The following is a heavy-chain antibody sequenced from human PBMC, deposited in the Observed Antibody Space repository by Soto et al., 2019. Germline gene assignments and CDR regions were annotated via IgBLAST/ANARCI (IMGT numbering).Heavy chain of an antibody. CDR3: ARGLEGNYYYGMDV. V-gene: IGHV1-8*01. CDR2: XXPXXGXT. J-gene: IGHJ6*02. CDR1: GYTFTSYD. Sequence: GASVNVSFKASGYTFTSYDINWVRQATGQGLEWXGWXXPXXGXTXXXQXXXGRVTMTRNTSISTAYMELTSLRSEDTAVYYCARGLEGNYYYGMDVWGQGTTVTASS.